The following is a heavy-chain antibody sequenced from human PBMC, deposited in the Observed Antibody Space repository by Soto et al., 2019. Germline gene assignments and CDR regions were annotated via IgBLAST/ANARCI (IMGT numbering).Heavy chain of an antibody. CDR3: ARGPYSSSWYGLDY. CDR1: GYTLTSYA. J-gene: IGHJ4*02. Sequence: QVQLVQSGAEVKKPGASVKVSCKASGYTLTSYAMHWVRQAPGQRLEWMGWINAGNGNTKYSQKFQGRVTITRDTSASTAYIELGSLRSEETAVYSCARGPYSSSWYGLDYWGQGTLVTVSS. D-gene: IGHD6-13*01. CDR2: INAGNGNT. V-gene: IGHV1-3*01.